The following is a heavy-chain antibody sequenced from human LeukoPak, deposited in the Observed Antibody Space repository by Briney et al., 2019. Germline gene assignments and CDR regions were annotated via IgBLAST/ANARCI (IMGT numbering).Heavy chain of an antibody. Sequence: PGGSLRLSCAASGFTFSSYAMHWVRQAPGKGLEYVSAISSNGGSTYYANSVKGRFTISRDNAKNSLYLQMNSLRAEDTAVYYCARDRVGDYWGQGTLVTVSS. CDR3: ARDRVGDY. J-gene: IGHJ4*02. CDR1: GFTFSSYA. V-gene: IGHV3-64*01. CDR2: ISSNGGST. D-gene: IGHD3-3*01.